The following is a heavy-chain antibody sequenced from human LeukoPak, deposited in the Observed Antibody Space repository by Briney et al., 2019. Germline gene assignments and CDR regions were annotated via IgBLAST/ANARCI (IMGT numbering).Heavy chain of an antibody. D-gene: IGHD3-10*01. CDR1: GYSFTSSW. V-gene: IGHV5-51*01. J-gene: IGHJ5*02. Sequence: GESLKISCQASGYSFTSSWIGWARQMPGKGLEWMAIINPGDSDTRYSPSFQGQVAISADKSISTVYLQWGSLKASDTAMYYCARQPGAGWFDPWGQGTLVTVSS. CDR2: INPGDSDT. CDR3: ARQPGAGWFDP.